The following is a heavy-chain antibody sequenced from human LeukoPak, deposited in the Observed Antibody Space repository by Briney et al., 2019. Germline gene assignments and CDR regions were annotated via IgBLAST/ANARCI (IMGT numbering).Heavy chain of an antibody. V-gene: IGHV4-34*01. CDR2: INHSGST. CDR1: GFTVSSNY. Sequence: GSLRLSCAASGFTVSSNYVSWVRQAPGKGLEWIGEINHSGSTNYNPSLKSRVTISVDTSKNQFSLKLSSVTAADTAVYYCARGPRGYYYDSSGYPGSDFDYWGQGTLVTVSS. D-gene: IGHD3-22*01. J-gene: IGHJ4*02. CDR3: ARGPRGYYYDSSGYPGSDFDY.